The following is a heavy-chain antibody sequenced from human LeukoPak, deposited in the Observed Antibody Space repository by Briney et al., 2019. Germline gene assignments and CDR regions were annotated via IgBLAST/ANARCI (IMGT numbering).Heavy chain of an antibody. CDR2: IKQDGSEK. Sequence: PGGSLRLSCAASGFTFSSYWMSWVRQAPGKGLEWVANIKQDGSEKYYEDSVKGRFTISRDNAKNSLYLQMNSLRAEDTAVYYCARAQSITIFGVVIIGPFDYWGQGTLVTVSS. CDR1: GFTFSSYW. D-gene: IGHD3-3*01. CDR3: ARAQSITIFGVVIIGPFDY. J-gene: IGHJ4*02. V-gene: IGHV3-7*01.